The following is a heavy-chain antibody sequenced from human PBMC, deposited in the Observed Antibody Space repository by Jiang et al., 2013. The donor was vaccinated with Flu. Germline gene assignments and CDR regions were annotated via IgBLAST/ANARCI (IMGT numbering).Heavy chain of an antibody. D-gene: IGHD2-15*01. CDR3: ARRSPPCSGGSCYYHGMDV. Sequence: GLVKPSETLSLTCTVSGGSITGYYWCWIRQPPGKGLEWIEYIYYSGSTNYNPSLRSRVTISVDTSKNHFSLKLNSVTAADTAVYYCARRSPPCSGGSCYYHGMDVWGKGTTVTVSS. CDR1: GGSITGYY. J-gene: IGHJ6*04. CDR2: IYYSGST. V-gene: IGHV4-59*08.